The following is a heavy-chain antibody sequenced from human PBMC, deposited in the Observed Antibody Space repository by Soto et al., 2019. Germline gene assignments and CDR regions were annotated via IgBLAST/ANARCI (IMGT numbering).Heavy chain of an antibody. V-gene: IGHV3-15*07. J-gene: IGHJ4*02. CDR3: SHGYYPYLES. Sequence: GGSLRLSCAVSGVTLSNVWMNWVRQAPGKGPEWVGRIKSKTDGGTADYAAPVKGRFTISRDDSENTLYLQMNSLKTEDTAVYYCSHGYYPYLESWGQGTLVTVSS. CDR2: IKSKTDGGTA. CDR1: GVTLSNVW. D-gene: IGHD5-18*01.